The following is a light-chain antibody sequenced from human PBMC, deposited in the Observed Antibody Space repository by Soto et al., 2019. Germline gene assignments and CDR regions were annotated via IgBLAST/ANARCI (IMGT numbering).Light chain of an antibody. V-gene: IGKV3-11*01. CDR1: QSISSY. Sequence: EIVLTQSPATLSLSPGERATLSCRASQSISSYLAWYQQKPDQAPRLLIYDASNRATGIPARFSGSGSGTDFTLTISCLEPEDFAVYYCHQRSTWPFTFGPGTKLHIQ. CDR3: HQRSTWPFT. CDR2: DAS. J-gene: IGKJ3*01.